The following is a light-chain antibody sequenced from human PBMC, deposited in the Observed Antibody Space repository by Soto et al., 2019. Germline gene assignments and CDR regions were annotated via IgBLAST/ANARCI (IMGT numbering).Light chain of an antibody. J-gene: IGLJ2*01. Sequence: QSALTQPASVSGSPGQSITISCTGTSSEVGGYNYVSWYQQHPGKAPKLMIYEVSNRPSGVSNRFSGSKSGNTASLTISGLQAADEADYYCSSYTSSSTVVFGGGTKLTVL. CDR2: EVS. V-gene: IGLV2-14*01. CDR3: SSYTSSSTVV. CDR1: SSEVGGYNY.